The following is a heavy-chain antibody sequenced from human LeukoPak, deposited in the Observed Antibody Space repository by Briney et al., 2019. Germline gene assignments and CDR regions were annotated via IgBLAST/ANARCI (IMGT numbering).Heavy chain of an antibody. J-gene: IGHJ4*02. CDR2: IYSDYRT. CDR3: ARMVGSSDYYPCFDY. CDR1: GFTVSSNY. V-gene: IGHV3-53*01. D-gene: IGHD3-22*01. Sequence: PGGSLRLSCAVSGFTVSSNYMSWVRQAPGKGLEWVSVIYSDYRTYYAESVKGRFTISRDNFRNTLNLQMNSLRAEDTAVYYCARMVGSSDYYPCFDYWGQGTLVTVSS.